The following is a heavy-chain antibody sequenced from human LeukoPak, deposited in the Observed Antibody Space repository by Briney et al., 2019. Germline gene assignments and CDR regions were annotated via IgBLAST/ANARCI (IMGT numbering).Heavy chain of an antibody. CDR1: GGSISGSRYY. CDR2: IYYSGST. Sequence: SETLSLTCTVSGGSISGSRYYWSWIRQPPGKGLEWIGYIYYSGSTNYNPSLKSRVTISVDTSKNQFSLKLSSVTAADTAVYYCARGYPTNQFDYWGQGTLVTVSS. J-gene: IGHJ4*02. V-gene: IGHV4-61*01. CDR3: ARGYPTNQFDY. D-gene: IGHD1-14*01.